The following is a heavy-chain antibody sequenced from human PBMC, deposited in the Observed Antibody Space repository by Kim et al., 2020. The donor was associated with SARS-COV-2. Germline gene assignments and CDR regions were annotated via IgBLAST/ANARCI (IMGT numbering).Heavy chain of an antibody. CDR3: GRGFGLAPYFDP. J-gene: IGHJ5*02. V-gene: IGHV4-31*01. Sequence: FNPSLKGPVTISVDTSKNQFPRKLDSVTAAATAVYYCGRGFGLAPYFDPWGQGTLVTVSS. D-gene: IGHD3-16*01.